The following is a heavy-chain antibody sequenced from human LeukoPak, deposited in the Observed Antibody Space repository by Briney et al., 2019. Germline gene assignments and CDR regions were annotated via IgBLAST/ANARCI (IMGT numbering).Heavy chain of an antibody. CDR3: AGSYSSGWYV. CDR1: GFTFNSYW. D-gene: IGHD6-19*01. V-gene: IGHV3-74*01. Sequence: GGSLRLSCAASGFTFNSYWMHWVRQAPGKGLVWVSRINSDGSGTIYADSVKGRFTISRDNAKNTLYPQMNSLRAEDTAVYYCAGSYSSGWYVWGQGTLVAVSS. J-gene: IGHJ4*02. CDR2: INSDGSGT.